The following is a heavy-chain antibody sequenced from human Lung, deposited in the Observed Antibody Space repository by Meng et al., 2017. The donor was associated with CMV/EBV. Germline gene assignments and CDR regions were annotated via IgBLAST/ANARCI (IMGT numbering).Heavy chain of an antibody. J-gene: IGHJ5*02. V-gene: IGHV1-46*02. D-gene: IGHD1-26*01. CDR3: ARVSKGGSYRFDP. CDR1: GYHFNTNY. Sequence: QGQLVQSGSELKKPGAQLRVSSKASGYHFNTNYMHWVRQAPGQGLEWMGVINPSGGSSIYAQRFQGRVTMTRDTSTTTVYMDLTILRSEDTAVYYCARVSKGGSYRFDPWGQGTLVTVSS. CDR2: INPSGGSS.